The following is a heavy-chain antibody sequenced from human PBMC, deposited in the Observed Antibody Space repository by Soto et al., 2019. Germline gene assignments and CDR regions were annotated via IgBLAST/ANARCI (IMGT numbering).Heavy chain of an antibody. CDR2: MNPNSGNT. CDR1: GYTFTSYY. V-gene: IGHV1-8*02. CDR3: ARAHRGVATRGYYYYYMDV. Sequence: ASVKVSCKASGYTFTSYYMHWVRQATGQGLEWMGWMNPNSGNTGYAQKFQGRVTMTRNTSISTAYMELSSLRSEDTAVYYCARAHRGVATRGYYYYYMDVWGKGTTVTVSS. J-gene: IGHJ6*03. D-gene: IGHD5-12*01.